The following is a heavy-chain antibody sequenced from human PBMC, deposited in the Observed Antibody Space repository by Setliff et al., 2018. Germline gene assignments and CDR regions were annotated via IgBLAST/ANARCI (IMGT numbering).Heavy chain of an antibody. J-gene: IGHJ6*02. CDR3: ARDMGVVIMGGLYGMDV. V-gene: IGHV1-46*01. CDR1: GYTFTSYY. D-gene: IGHD3-3*01. CDR2: INPSGGST. Sequence: ASVKVSCKASGYTFTSYYMHWVRQAPGQGLEWMGIINPSGGSTSYAQKFQGRVTMTRDTSTSTVYMELSRLRSDDTAVYYCARDMGVVIMGGLYGMDVWGQGTTVTVSS.